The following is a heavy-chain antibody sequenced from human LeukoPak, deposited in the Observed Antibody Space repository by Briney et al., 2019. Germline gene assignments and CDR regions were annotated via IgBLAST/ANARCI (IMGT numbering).Heavy chain of an antibody. V-gene: IGHV3-23*01. CDR1: GFTFSNDA. Sequence: GGSLRLSCAASGFTFSNDAMSWVRQAPGKGLEWVSAISGSGGSTYYADSVKGRFTIYRGNSKNTLYLQMNSLRAEDTAVYYCAKDPDCTSGICYTFFDYWGQGTLVTVSS. J-gene: IGHJ4*02. D-gene: IGHD2-8*01. CDR3: AKDPDCTSGICYTFFDY. CDR2: ISGSGGST.